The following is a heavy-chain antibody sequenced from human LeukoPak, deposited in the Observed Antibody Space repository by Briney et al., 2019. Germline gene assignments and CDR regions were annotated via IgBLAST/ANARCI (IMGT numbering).Heavy chain of an antibody. V-gene: IGHV3-23*01. CDR2: ISGRGVST. CDR3: AKVQDISSWYESFDY. Sequence: GGSLRLSCAASGFTFSSYALSWVRQAPGKGLEWVSAISGRGVSTYYADSVKGRFTVSRDNSKNTLYLQMSSLRADDTAVYFCAKVQDISSWYESFDYWGQGTLVTVSS. D-gene: IGHD6-13*01. CDR1: GFTFSSYA. J-gene: IGHJ4*02.